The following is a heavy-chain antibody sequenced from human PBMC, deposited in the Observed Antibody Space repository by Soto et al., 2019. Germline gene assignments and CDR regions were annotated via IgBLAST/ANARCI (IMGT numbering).Heavy chain of an antibody. V-gene: IGHV4-59*12. J-gene: IGHJ5*02. CDR1: GGSISSSY. CDR3: ARDPAP. CDR2: IYDSGST. Sequence: PSETLSLTCTVSGGSISSSYWSWIRQPPGKGLGWIGYIYDSGSTYYNSSLKSRVTISVDTSKNQFSLKLTSVTAAGTAVYYCARDPAPWGQGTLVTVSS.